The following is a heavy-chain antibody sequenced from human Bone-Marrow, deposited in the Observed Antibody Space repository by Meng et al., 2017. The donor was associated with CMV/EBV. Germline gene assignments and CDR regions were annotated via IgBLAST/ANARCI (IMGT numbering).Heavy chain of an antibody. CDR2: INPNSGGT. Sequence: ASVKVSCKASGYTFTGYYMHWVRQAPGQGLEWMGWINPNSGGTNYAQKFQGRVTMTRDTSISTAYMELSRLRPDDTAVYYCARGGGRSGGYCSSTSCKGMDVWGQGTTVTVSS. CDR1: GYTFTGYY. V-gene: IGHV1-2*02. J-gene: IGHJ6*02. D-gene: IGHD2-2*03. CDR3: ARGGGRSGGYCSSTSCKGMDV.